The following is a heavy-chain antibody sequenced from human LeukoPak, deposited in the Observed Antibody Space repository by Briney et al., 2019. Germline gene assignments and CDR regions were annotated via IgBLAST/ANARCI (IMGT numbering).Heavy chain of an antibody. CDR1: GFTFSSYS. D-gene: IGHD2-2*01. CDR3: ASTLSAESSRGGYCSSTSCPIRFDP. Sequence: SGGSLRLSCAASGFTFSSYSMNWVRQAPGKGLEWVSYISSSSSTIYYADSVKGRFTISRDNAKNSLYLQMNSLRAEDTAVYYCASTLSAESSRGGYCSSTSCPIRFDPWGQGTLVTVSS. CDR2: ISSSSSTI. J-gene: IGHJ5*02. V-gene: IGHV3-48*04.